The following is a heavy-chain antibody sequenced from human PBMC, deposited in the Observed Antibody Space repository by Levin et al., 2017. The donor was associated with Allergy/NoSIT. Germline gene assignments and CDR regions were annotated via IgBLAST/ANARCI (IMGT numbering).Heavy chain of an antibody. V-gene: IGHV1-18*01. CDR1: GYSFTNYG. CDR2: TSGYDANT. CDR3: ARDVVTMTIAGGIDY. Sequence: GESLKISCKTSGYSFTNYGISWVRQAPGQGLEWMAWTSGYDANTIHAQNVQGRVTLTTDTSTSTAYMELRSLTSDDTAVYYCARDVVTMTIAGGIDYWGQGTLVTVSS. D-gene: IGHD2-21*02. J-gene: IGHJ4*02.